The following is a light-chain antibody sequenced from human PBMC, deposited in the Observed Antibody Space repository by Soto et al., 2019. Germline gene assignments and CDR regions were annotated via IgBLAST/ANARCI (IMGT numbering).Light chain of an antibody. CDR3: QQSYSTPFT. Sequence: DIQMTQSPSSLSASVGDRVTITCRASQSISSYLNWYQQKPGKAPKLLIYAASSLQSGVPSRFSGSGSGTDFTLTISSLQPEDFATYYCQQSYSTPFTLGGGTKVEIK. CDR1: QSISSY. J-gene: IGKJ4*01. V-gene: IGKV1-39*01. CDR2: AAS.